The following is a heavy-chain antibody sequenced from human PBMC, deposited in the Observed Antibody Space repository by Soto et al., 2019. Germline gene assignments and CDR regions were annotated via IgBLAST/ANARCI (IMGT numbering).Heavy chain of an antibody. CDR3: ARENSGGNWFDP. Sequence: SQTLSLTCAISGASVSSNSAAWSWIRQSPSRGLECLGRTYYRSKWYNDYAVSVKSRITINPDTSKSQFSLQLNSATPEDTALYSCARENSGGNWFDPWGQGTLVTVSS. J-gene: IGHJ5*02. CDR2: TYYRSKWYN. D-gene: IGHD3-10*01. CDR1: GASVSSNSAA. V-gene: IGHV6-1*01.